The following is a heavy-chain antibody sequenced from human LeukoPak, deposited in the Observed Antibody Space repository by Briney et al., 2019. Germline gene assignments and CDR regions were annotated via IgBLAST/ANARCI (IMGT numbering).Heavy chain of an antibody. J-gene: IGHJ3*02. CDR1: GGSISSYY. V-gene: IGHV4-59*01. CDR2: IYYTGST. D-gene: IGHD6-13*01. CDR3: ARGSEAAAGDAFDI. Sequence: SETLSLTCTVSGGSISSYYWSWIRQPPGKGLEWIGYIYYTGSTNYNPSLKSRVTISVDTSKNQFSLRLSSVTAADTAVYYCARGSEAAAGDAFDIWGQGTMVTVSS.